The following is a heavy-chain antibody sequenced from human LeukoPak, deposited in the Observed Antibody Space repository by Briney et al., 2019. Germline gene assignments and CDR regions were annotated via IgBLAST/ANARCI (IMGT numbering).Heavy chain of an antibody. Sequence: SVKVSCKASGGTFSSYAISWVRQAPGQGLEWMGRIIPILGIANYAQKFQGRVTITADKSTSTAYMELSSLRSDDTAVYYCARDKDPMIPLQCFADWGQGTLVIVSS. CDR1: GGTFSSYA. CDR2: IIPILGIA. D-gene: IGHD3-16*01. CDR3: ARDKDPMIPLQCFAD. J-gene: IGHJ4*02. V-gene: IGHV1-69*04.